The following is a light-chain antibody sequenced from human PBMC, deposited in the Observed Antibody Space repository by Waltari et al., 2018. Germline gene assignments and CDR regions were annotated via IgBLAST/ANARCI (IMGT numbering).Light chain of an antibody. V-gene: IGKV1-5*03. CDR1: QSISSW. CDR3: QQYTSFSLT. CDR2: KAS. J-gene: IGKJ4*01. Sequence: DIQMTQSPSSLSASIGDRVPFTCRASQSISSWLAWYQQKPGKAPKLLISKASTLESGVPSRFSGSGSGTECTLTISSLQPDDFATYYCQQYTSFSLTFGGGTTVEIK.